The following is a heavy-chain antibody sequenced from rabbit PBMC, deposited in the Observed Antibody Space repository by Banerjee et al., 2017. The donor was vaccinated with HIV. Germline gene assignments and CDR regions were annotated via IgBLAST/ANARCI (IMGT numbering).Heavy chain of an antibody. CDR2: IDPVLHST. V-gene: IGHV1S7*01. Sequence: QQLEESGGGLVKPGASLTLTCTASGFSFSSGYCMCWVRQAPGKGLEWIGYIDPVLHSTYYASWVNGRFTISSHNAQNTLFLQLNSLTAADTATYFCVRETETYADYTGYGYYFNLWGQGTLVTVS. D-gene: IGHD6-1*01. CDR3: VRETETYADYTGYGYYFNL. CDR1: GFSFSSGYC. J-gene: IGHJ4*01.